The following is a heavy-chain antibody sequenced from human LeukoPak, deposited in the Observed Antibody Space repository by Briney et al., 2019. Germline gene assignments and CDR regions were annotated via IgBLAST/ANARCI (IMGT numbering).Heavy chain of an antibody. CDR3: AKDKAAYGDYVPYYFDY. D-gene: IGHD4-17*01. V-gene: IGHV3-9*03. J-gene: IGHJ4*02. CDR1: GFTLDDYA. Sequence: GRSLRLSCAASGFTLDDYAMHWVRQAPGKGLEWVSGISWNSGSIGYADSVKGRFTISRDNAKNSLYLQMNSLRAEDMALYYCAKDKAAYGDYVPYYFDYWGQGTLVTVSS. CDR2: ISWNSGSI.